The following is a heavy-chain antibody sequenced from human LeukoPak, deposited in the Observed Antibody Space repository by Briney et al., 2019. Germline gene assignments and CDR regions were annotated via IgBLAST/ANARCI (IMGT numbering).Heavy chain of an antibody. CDR3: ARPFRGVTGYDAFDL. CDR2: INAGNGNT. CDR1: GYTFTTSV. V-gene: IGHV1-3*01. Sequence: GASVKVSCKASGYTFTTSVMHWVRQAPGQRLEWMGWINAGNGNTKYSQRFQGRVTITRDTSATTAYMDLSSLRSEDTAVYYCARPFRGVTGYDAFDLWGQGTIVTVS. J-gene: IGHJ3*01. D-gene: IGHD3-10*01.